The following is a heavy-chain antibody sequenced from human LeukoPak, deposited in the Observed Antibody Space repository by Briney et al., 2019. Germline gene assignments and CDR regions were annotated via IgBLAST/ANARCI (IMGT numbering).Heavy chain of an antibody. J-gene: IGHJ4*02. D-gene: IGHD2-8*01. CDR1: GFTFSSYW. CDR2: IKQYGSEK. V-gene: IGHV3-7*01. Sequence: PGGSLRLSCGASGFTFSSYWMSWVRQAPGKGLEWVANIKQYGSEKYYVDSVKGRFTISRDNAKNSLYLQMNSLRAEDTAVYYCARQSMGFDYWGQGTLVTVSS. CDR3: ARQSMGFDY.